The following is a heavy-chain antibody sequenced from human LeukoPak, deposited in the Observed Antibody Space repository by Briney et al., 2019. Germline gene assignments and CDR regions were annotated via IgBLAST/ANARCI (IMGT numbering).Heavy chain of an antibody. Sequence: GGSLRLSCAASGFTFSSYAMHWVRQAPGKGLEWVAVISYDGSNKYYADSVKGRFTISRGNSKNTLYLQMNSLRAEDTAVYYCARVLFPKRQAGAFDYWGQGTLVTVSS. CDR2: ISYDGSNK. CDR3: ARVLFPKRQAGAFDY. V-gene: IGHV3-30*04. D-gene: IGHD3-10*01. CDR1: GFTFSSYA. J-gene: IGHJ4*02.